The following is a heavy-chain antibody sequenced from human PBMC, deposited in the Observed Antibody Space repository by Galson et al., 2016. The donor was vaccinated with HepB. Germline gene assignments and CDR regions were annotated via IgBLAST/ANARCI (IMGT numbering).Heavy chain of an antibody. J-gene: IGHJ6*04. V-gene: IGHV3-13*01. CDR2: IETAGDT. D-gene: IGHD4/OR15-4a*01. CDR3: AGGKSLLTMPWNYGLDV. Sequence: SLRLSCAASGFTFSIHDMHWVRQAPGKGLEWVSAIETAGDTYYPDSVKGRFTISRENAKNSLYLQMNSLRAGDTAVYYCAGGKSLLTMPWNYGLDVWGKGTTVSVSS. CDR1: GFTFSIHD.